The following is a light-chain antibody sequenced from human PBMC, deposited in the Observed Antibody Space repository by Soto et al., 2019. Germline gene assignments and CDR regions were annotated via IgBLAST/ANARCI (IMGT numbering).Light chain of an antibody. V-gene: IGKV4-1*01. CDR3: QQYDSSPLT. Sequence: DVVMSQSPDSLAVSLGERVTINCKTSQSVLSSSRNEYYLGWYQQKPGQPPKALIYGASTRKSGVPDRFSGSGSGTDFTLTISSLQAEDVAVYYCQQYDSSPLTFGGGTRVEIK. CDR2: GAS. J-gene: IGKJ4*01. CDR1: QSVLSSSRNEYY.